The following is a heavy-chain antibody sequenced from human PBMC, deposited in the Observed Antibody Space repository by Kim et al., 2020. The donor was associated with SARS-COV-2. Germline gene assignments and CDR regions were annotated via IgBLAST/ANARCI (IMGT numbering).Heavy chain of an antibody. CDR3: ARLGDNWDY. CDR2: SAT. V-gene: IGHV5-51*01. J-gene: IGHJ4*02. D-gene: IGHD3-10*01. Sequence: SATRYSPSVQGQVTISADKSISTAYLQWSRLKASETAMYYCARLGDNWDYWGQGTLVTVSS.